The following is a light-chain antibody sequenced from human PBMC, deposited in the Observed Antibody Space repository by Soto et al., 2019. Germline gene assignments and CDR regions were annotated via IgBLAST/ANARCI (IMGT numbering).Light chain of an antibody. Sequence: IQISHTTAALSASLEGRVPITCLSSQNIGSFLNWYQQKPGEAPRLLVYSAFRIQSGVPSRFNASGSGTDFTLSISSLQPEDFSTYYCQQGSTTPITFGLGTLLEVK. CDR2: SAF. CDR1: QNIGSF. CDR3: QQGSTTPIT. V-gene: IGKV1-39*01. J-gene: IGKJ5*01.